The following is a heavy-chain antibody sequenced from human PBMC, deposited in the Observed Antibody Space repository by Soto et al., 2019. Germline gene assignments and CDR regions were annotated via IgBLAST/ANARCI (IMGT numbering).Heavy chain of an antibody. J-gene: IGHJ4*02. Sequence: QVQLVESGGGVVQPGRSLRLSCAASGFTFSSYGMHWVRQAPGKGLEWVAVIWYDGSNKYYADSVKGRFTISRDNSKNTRYLQMNSLRAEDTAVYYCARDSSLGYCSGGSCYFDYWGQGTLVTVSS. CDR1: GFTFSSYG. CDR2: IWYDGSNK. CDR3: ARDSSLGYCSGGSCYFDY. V-gene: IGHV3-33*01. D-gene: IGHD2-15*01.